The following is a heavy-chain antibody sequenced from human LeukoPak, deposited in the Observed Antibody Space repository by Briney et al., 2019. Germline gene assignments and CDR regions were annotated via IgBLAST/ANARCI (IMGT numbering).Heavy chain of an antibody. V-gene: IGHV3-7*01. CDR3: ARDLSEDAFDI. J-gene: IGHJ3*02. CDR1: GFTFSSYW. Sequence: PGGSLRLSCAASGFTFSSYWMSWVRQAPGKGLEWVANIKQDGSEKYYVDPVKGRFTISRDNAKNSLYLQMNSLRAEDTAVYYCARDLSEDAFDIWGQGTMVTVSS. CDR2: IKQDGSEK.